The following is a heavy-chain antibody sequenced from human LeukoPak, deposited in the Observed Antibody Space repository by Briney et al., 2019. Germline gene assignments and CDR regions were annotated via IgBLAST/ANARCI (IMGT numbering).Heavy chain of an antibody. D-gene: IGHD3-9*01. Sequence: GGTLRLSCAASGFTFSIYGMNWVRQAPGKGLEWVSALSGSGGSTYYADSVKGRFTISRDNSKITLYLQMNSLRAENTAVYYCAKDLRSLRYFDWSNGDAFDIWGQGTMVTVSS. CDR2: LSGSGGST. CDR3: AKDLRSLRYFDWSNGDAFDI. CDR1: GFTFSIYG. J-gene: IGHJ3*02. V-gene: IGHV3-23*01.